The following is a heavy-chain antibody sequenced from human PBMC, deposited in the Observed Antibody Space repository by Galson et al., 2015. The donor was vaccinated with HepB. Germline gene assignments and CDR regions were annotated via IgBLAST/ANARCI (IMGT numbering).Heavy chain of an antibody. D-gene: IGHD3-22*01. Sequence: PLRLSCAASGFTFSSYYMNWVRQAPGKGLEWVPPITSSSSHIYYADSVKGRFAISRDNAKNSVYLQMNSLRAEDTAVYYCARRLYYYNSRDAFDIWGQGTMVTVSS. CDR3: ARRLYYYNSRDAFDI. V-gene: IGHV3-21*01. J-gene: IGHJ3*02. CDR2: ITSSSSHI. CDR1: GFTFSSYY.